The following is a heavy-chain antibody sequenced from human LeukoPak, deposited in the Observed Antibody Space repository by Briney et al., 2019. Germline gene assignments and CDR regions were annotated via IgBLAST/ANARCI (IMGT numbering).Heavy chain of an antibody. Sequence: SETLSLTCTVSGGSISSYYWSWIRQPPGKGLEWIGYIYYSGSTNYNPSLKSRVTISVDTSKNQFSLKLSSVTAADTAVYYCARVGYSYGSPDAFDIWGQGTMVTVSS. CDR1: GGSISSYY. CDR2: IYYSGST. CDR3: ARVGYSYGSPDAFDI. D-gene: IGHD5-18*01. V-gene: IGHV4-59*01. J-gene: IGHJ3*02.